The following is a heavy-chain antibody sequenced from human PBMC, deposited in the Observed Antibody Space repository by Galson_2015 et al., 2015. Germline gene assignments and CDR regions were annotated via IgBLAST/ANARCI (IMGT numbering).Heavy chain of an antibody. CDR2: IKKDGSEK. CDR1: AFTFNNYW. V-gene: IGHV3-7*04. Sequence: SLRLSCAASAFTFNNYWMSWVRQAPGKGLEWVANIKKDGSEKHYVDSVKGRFTISRDNAKNSLYLEMNSLRAEDTAVYYCARGHYDRSGPSSFDYWGQGTLVTVSS. J-gene: IGHJ4*02. D-gene: IGHD3-22*01. CDR3: ARGHYDRSGPSSFDY.